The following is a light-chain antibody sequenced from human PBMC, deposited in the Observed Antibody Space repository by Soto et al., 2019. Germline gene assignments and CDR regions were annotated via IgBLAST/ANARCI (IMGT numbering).Light chain of an antibody. J-gene: IGLJ1*01. V-gene: IGLV2-8*01. CDR3: VSFAGGTYV. CDR1: SSDVGAYIF. CDR2: DVN. Sequence: QSVLAQPASVSGSPGQSITISCTGTSSDVGAYIFVSWYQQHPGKAPKLMVYDVNRRPPGAPDRFFGSKSGNTASLAVSGLQAEDEADYYCVSFAGGTYVFGTGTKVTVL.